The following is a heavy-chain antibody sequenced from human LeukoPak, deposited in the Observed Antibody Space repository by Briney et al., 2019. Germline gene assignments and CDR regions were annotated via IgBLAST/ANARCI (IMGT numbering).Heavy chain of an antibody. Sequence: PGGSLRLSCAASGFTFSSYSMNWVRQAPGKGLEWMGIIYPGDSETRYSPSFQGQVTISADKSISTAYLQWSSLKASDTAMYYCATATMVRGVSDLWGQGTLVTVSS. CDR2: IYPGDSET. D-gene: IGHD3-10*01. V-gene: IGHV5-51*01. CDR3: ATATMVRGVSDL. CDR1: GFTFSSYS. J-gene: IGHJ4*02.